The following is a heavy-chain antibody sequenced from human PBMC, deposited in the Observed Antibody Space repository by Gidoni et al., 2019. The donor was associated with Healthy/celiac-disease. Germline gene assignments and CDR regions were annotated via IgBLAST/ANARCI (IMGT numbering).Heavy chain of an antibody. CDR3: ARGGYDFWSGRRAYYFDY. D-gene: IGHD3-3*01. Sequence: QVQLQESGPGLVKPSQTLSLTCTVSGGSISSGGYYWSWIRQHPGKGLEWIGYIYYSGSTYYNPSLKSRVTISVDTSKNQFSLKLSSVTAADTAVYYCARGGYDFWSGRRAYYFDYWGQGTLVTVSS. CDR2: IYYSGST. V-gene: IGHV4-31*03. J-gene: IGHJ4*02. CDR1: GGSISSGGYY.